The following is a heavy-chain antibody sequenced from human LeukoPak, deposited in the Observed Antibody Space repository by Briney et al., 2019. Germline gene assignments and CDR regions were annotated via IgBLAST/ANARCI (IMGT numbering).Heavy chain of an antibody. CDR3: ARVWQAAAGFFDY. V-gene: IGHV4-31*03. D-gene: IGHD6-13*01. CDR2: IYYSGST. J-gene: IGHJ4*02. CDR1: GGSISSGGYY. Sequence: SETLSLTCTVSGGSISSGGYYWSWIRQQPGKGLEWIGYIYYSGSTYYNPSLKSRVTISVDTSKNQFSLKLSSVTAADTAVYYCARVWQAAAGFFDYWGQGTLVTVSS.